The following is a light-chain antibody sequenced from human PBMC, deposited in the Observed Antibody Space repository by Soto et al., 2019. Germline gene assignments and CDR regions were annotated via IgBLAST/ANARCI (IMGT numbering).Light chain of an antibody. Sequence: QSVLTQPPSVSAAPGQRVIISCSGSSTNNGDNYVSWYQHLPGTAPKLVVYDNDRRPSELPGRFSGSKSGTSATLVITGLQTGDEADYDCGTWDDSRVSYVFGAGTKLTVL. CDR1: STNNGDNY. CDR2: DND. CDR3: GTWDDSRVSYV. V-gene: IGLV1-51*01. J-gene: IGLJ1*01.